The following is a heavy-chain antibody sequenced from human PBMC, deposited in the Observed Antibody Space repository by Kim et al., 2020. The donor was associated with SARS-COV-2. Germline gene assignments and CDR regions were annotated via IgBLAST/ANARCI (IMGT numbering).Heavy chain of an antibody. D-gene: IGHD6-13*01. CDR3: AKDIIAAAVYGMDV. Sequence: ADSVKGRFTIARDNAKNSLYLQMNGLGAEDTALYYCAKDIIAAAVYGMDVWGQGTTVTVSS. J-gene: IGHJ6*02. V-gene: IGHV3-9*01.